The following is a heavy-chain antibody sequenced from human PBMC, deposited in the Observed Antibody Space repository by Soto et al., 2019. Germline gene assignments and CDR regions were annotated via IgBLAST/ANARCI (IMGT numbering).Heavy chain of an antibody. J-gene: IGHJ6*03. CDR1: GGSISSSSYY. V-gene: IGHV4-39*01. CDR3: ARLIRADGSGSYYRAPYYYYMDV. D-gene: IGHD3-10*01. Sequence: QLQLQESGPGLVKPSETLSLTCTVSGGSISSSSYYWGWIRQPPGKGLEWIGSIYYSGSTYYNPSLKRRVTISVDTSKNQSSLKLSSVTAADTAVYYCARLIRADGSGSYYRAPYYYYMDVWGKGTTVTVSS. CDR2: IYYSGST.